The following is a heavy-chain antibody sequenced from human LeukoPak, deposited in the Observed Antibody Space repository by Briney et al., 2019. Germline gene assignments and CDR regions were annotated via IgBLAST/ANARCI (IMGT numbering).Heavy chain of an antibody. CDR3: ARRSSSGSYYRPFDY. Sequence: GGSLRLSCAASGFTFSSYGMNWVRQAPGKGLEWVSYISSSGSTIYYADSVKGRFTISRDNAKNSLYLQMNSLRAEDTAVYYCARRSSSGSYYRPFDYWGQGTLVTVSS. D-gene: IGHD1-26*01. V-gene: IGHV3-48*03. J-gene: IGHJ4*02. CDR2: ISSSGSTI. CDR1: GFTFSSYG.